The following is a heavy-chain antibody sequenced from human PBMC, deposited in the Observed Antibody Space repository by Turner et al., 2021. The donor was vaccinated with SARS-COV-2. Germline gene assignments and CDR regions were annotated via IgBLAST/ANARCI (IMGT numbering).Heavy chain of an antibody. CDR1: GYTFTSYD. D-gene: IGHD2-21*02. J-gene: IGHJ4*02. CDR3: ARVGEPLRNINDY. V-gene: IGHV1-8*01. Sequence: QVQLVQSGAEVKKPGASVKVSCTASGYTFTSYDINWVRQATGQGLEWMGWMNPNSGNTGYAQKCQGRVTMTRNTSISTVYMELSSLRSEETAVYYCARVGEPLRNINDYWGQGTLVTVSS. CDR2: MNPNSGNT.